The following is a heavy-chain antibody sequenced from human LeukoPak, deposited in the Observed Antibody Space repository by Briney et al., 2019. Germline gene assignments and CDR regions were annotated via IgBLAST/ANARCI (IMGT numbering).Heavy chain of an antibody. D-gene: IGHD5-18*01. J-gene: IGHJ4*02. Sequence: AASVKGSCKASGGTFSSYAISWVRQAPGQGLEWMGGIIPIFGTANYAQKFQGRVTITADESTSTAYMELSSLRSEDTAVYYCARTGAADSYGPPYYFDYWGQGTLVTVSS. CDR2: IIPIFGTA. CDR1: GGTFSSYA. V-gene: IGHV1-69*13. CDR3: ARTGAADSYGPPYYFDY.